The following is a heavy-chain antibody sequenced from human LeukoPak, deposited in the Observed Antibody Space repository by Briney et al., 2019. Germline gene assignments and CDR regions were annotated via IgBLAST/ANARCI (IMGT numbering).Heavy chain of an antibody. J-gene: IGHJ4*02. CDR3: ARGRLQPEEVGFDY. V-gene: IGHV3-48*04. CDR2: ISSSSSTI. D-gene: IGHD1-26*01. Sequence: GGSLRLSCAASGFTFSSYSMNWVRQAPGKGLEWVSYISSSSSTIYYADSVKGRFTISRDNAKNSLYLQMNSLRAEDTAVYYCARGRLQPEEVGFDYWGQGTLVTVSS. CDR1: GFTFSSYS.